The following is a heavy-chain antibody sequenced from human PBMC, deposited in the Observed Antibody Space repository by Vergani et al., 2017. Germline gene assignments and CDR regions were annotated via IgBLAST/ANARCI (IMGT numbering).Heavy chain of an antibody. J-gene: IGHJ4*02. Sequence: QVKLQESGPGLLKPSQTLSLTCTVSGESIRSGSHYWSWIRQPAGKGPEWIGHIHTGGSTDLNPSFKSRVSMSVDTSKSQFSLKLNSVTVADTAVYYCARSRQKCPRGSCPPIWGEGTLVTVSS. D-gene: IGHD2-2*01. CDR3: ARSRQKCPRGSCPPI. CDR2: IHTGGST. CDR1: GESIRSGSHY. V-gene: IGHV4-61*02.